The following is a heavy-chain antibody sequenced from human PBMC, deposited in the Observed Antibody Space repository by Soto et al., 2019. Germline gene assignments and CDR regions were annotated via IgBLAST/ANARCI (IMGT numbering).Heavy chain of an antibody. CDR3: AGDIASDDYGEGY. J-gene: IGHJ4*02. V-gene: IGHV4-4*07. CDR1: GGSINSYW. Sequence: SETLSLTCTVSGGSINSYWRNWIRQPAGEGLEWIGRVYSSGTTDYNPSLNSRATMSVETAKNQFSLKLSSVTAADTAVYYCAGDIASDDYGEGYWGQGIQVT. D-gene: IGHD3-10*01. CDR2: VYSSGTT.